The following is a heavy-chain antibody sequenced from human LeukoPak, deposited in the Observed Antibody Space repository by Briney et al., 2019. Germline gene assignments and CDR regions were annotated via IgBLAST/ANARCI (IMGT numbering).Heavy chain of an antibody. D-gene: IGHD6-13*01. Sequence: PGGSLRLSCAASGCTFSIYGMHWVRQAPGKGLESVSVISYDGSNEYYTDSVKGRFTISRDNSKNTLYLQMNGLRAEDTAVYYCTRTAGPVGAFDIWGQGTMVTVSS. V-gene: IGHV3-33*05. CDR2: ISYDGSNE. J-gene: IGHJ3*02. CDR1: GCTFSIYG. CDR3: TRTAGPVGAFDI.